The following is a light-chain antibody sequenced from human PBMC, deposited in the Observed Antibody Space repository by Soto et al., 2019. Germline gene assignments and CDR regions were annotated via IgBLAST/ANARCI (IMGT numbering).Light chain of an antibody. V-gene: IGKV3-15*01. J-gene: IGKJ2*01. Sequence: EIVMTQSPATLSVSPGERATLSCRASQSVSSNLAWYQQKPGQAPRLLIYGASSRATDIPARFSGSGSGTEFTLTISSLQSEDFAVYSCQQYNNWPPYTFGQGTKLEI. CDR2: GAS. CDR1: QSVSSN. CDR3: QQYNNWPPYT.